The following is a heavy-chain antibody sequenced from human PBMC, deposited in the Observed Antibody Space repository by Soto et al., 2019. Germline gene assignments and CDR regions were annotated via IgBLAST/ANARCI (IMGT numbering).Heavy chain of an antibody. V-gene: IGHV3-48*02. D-gene: IGHD4-17*01. CDR3: ARDQDYAFDL. CDR1: GFTFSSYT. CDR2: ITRSSSTI. Sequence: PGGSLRLSCAASGFTFSSYTMNWARQAPGKGLEWISYITRSSSTISYAESVKGRFTMSRDNAENSLYLQMNSLRDEDTAVYYCARDQDYAFDLWGQGTKVTVSS. J-gene: IGHJ3*01.